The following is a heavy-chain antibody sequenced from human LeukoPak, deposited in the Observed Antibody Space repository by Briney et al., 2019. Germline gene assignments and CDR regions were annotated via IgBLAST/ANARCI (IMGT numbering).Heavy chain of an antibody. J-gene: IGHJ5*02. CDR3: ARHMDCTNGVCSSFDP. CDR2: IYPGDSDT. V-gene: IGHV5-51*01. D-gene: IGHD2-8*01. Sequence: GESLKISCKGSGYSFASYWIGWVRQMPGKGLEWMGIIYPGDSDTRYSPSFQGQVTISADKSISTAHLQWSSLKASDTAMYYCARHMDCTNGVCSSFDPWGQGTLVTVSS. CDR1: GYSFASYW.